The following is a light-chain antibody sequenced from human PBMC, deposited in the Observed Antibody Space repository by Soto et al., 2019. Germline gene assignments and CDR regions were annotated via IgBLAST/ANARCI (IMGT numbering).Light chain of an antibody. CDR3: QQSGSSLYT. Sequence: EIVLTQSPGTLSLSPGERATLSCRASQSVSSAYLAWYQQIPGQAPRLLICGAASRATGIPDRFSGSGSGKDFTLTISGLEPKDFAVYYCQQSGSSLYTFGQGTQLEIK. CDR2: GAA. CDR1: QSVSSAY. V-gene: IGKV3-20*01. J-gene: IGKJ2*01.